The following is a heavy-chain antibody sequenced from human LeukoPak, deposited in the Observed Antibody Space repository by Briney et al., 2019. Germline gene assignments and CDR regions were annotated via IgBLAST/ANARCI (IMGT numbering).Heavy chain of an antibody. D-gene: IGHD2-15*01. Sequence: ASVKVSCKASGYTFTGYYMHWVRQAPGQGLEWMGWINPNSGGTNYAQKFQGRVTMTGDTSISTAYMELSRLRSDDTAVYYCARASTYIVVVVAARGIDWFDPWGQGTLVTISS. CDR2: INPNSGGT. CDR3: ARASTYIVVVVAARGIDWFDP. V-gene: IGHV1-2*02. J-gene: IGHJ5*02. CDR1: GYTFTGYY.